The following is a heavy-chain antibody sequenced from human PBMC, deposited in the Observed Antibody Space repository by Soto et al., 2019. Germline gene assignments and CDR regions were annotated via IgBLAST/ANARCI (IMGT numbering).Heavy chain of an antibody. D-gene: IGHD6-19*01. CDR3: ARDRGSGWTNYYYYYGMDV. Sequence: GGSLRLSWAASGFTFSSYAMHWVRQAPGKGLEWVAVISYDGSNKYYADSVKGRFTISRDNSKNTLYLQMNSLRAEDTAVYYCARDRGSGWTNYYYYYGMDVWGQGTTVTVSS. V-gene: IGHV3-30-3*01. CDR2: ISYDGSNK. CDR1: GFTFSSYA. J-gene: IGHJ6*02.